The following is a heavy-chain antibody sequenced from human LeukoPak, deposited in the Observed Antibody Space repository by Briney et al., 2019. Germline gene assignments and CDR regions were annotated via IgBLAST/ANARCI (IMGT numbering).Heavy chain of an antibody. V-gene: IGHV3-23*01. CDR2: FSGSDVYT. Sequence: GGSLRLSCAASGFTFSSYAMSWVRQAPGRGLEWVSTFSGSDVYTYYADSVKGRFTISRDNSKNTVYLQMSSLRAEDTAIYYCAKCRDAYNRGGVDYWGQGTLVTVSS. J-gene: IGHJ4*02. CDR1: GFTFSSYA. CDR3: AKCRDAYNRGGVDY. D-gene: IGHD5-24*01.